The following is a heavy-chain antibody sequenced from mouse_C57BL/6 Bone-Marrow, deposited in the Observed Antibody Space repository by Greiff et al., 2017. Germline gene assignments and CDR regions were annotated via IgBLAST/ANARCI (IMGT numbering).Heavy chain of an antibody. CDR3: ARGGIYYYGPEAY. CDR2: IYPGSGST. Sequence: VQLQQPGAELVKPGASVKMSCKASGYTFTSYWITWVKQRPGQGLEWIGDIYPGSGSTNYNEQFKSKATLTVDTSSSTAYMQLSSLTSEDSAVYYGARGGIYYYGPEAYWGQGTLVTVSA. D-gene: IGHD1-1*01. J-gene: IGHJ3*01. CDR1: GYTFTSYW. V-gene: IGHV1-55*01.